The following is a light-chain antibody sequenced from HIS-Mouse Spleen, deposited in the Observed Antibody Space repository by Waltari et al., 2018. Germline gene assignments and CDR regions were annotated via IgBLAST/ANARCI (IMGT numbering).Light chain of an antibody. CDR3: YSTDSSGNHRV. V-gene: IGLV3-10*01. J-gene: IGLJ2*01. CDR1: ALPKKY. CDR2: EDS. Sequence: SYELTQPPSVSVSLGQTARITCSGDALPKKYAYWYQQKSVQAPLLVIYEDSKRPSGIPERFSGSSSGTMATLTISGAQVEDEADYYCYSTDSSGNHRVFGGGTKLTVL.